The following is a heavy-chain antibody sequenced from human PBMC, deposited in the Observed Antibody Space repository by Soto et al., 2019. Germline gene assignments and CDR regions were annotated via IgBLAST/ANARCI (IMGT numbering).Heavy chain of an antibody. Sequence: QVQLQESGPGLVKPSQTLSLTCTVSGGSISSGGYYWSWIRQHPGKGLEWIGYIYYSGSTYYNPSLKSRVTXXVXTXXTPFSLKLSSVTAADTAVYYCARGVGELSPLRFDPWGQGTLVTVSS. V-gene: IGHV4-31*03. CDR2: IYYSGST. CDR1: GGSISSGGYY. D-gene: IGHD3-10*01. CDR3: ARGVGELSPLRFDP. J-gene: IGHJ5*02.